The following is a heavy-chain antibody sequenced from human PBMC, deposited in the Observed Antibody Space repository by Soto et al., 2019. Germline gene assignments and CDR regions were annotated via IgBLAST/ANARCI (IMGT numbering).Heavy chain of an antibody. Sequence: GGSLRLSCAASGFTFSSYWMSWVRQAPGKGLEWVANIKQDGSEKYYVDSVKGRFTISRDNAKNSLYLQMNSLRAEDTAVYYCARGRPCTNGVCYYFDYWGQGTLVTVSS. V-gene: IGHV3-7*03. CDR2: IKQDGSEK. D-gene: IGHD2-8*01. J-gene: IGHJ4*02. CDR3: ARGRPCTNGVCYYFDY. CDR1: GFTFSSYW.